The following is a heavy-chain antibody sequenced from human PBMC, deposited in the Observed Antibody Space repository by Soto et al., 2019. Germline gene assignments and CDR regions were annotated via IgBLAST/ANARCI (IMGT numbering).Heavy chain of an antibody. D-gene: IGHD2-2*01. V-gene: IGHV1-46*01. J-gene: IGHJ4*02. CDR3: ARDRMRGKYPGYYFDY. Sequence: QVQLVQSGAEVKKPGASVKVSCKASGYTFTSYYMHWVRQAPGQGLEWMGIVNPSGGSSSYEQKVQGRVPMTRDTSKSTVYMELRSLRSEDTAVYYCARDRMRGKYPGYYFDYWGQGTLVTVCS. CDR1: GYTFTSYY. CDR2: VNPSGGSS.